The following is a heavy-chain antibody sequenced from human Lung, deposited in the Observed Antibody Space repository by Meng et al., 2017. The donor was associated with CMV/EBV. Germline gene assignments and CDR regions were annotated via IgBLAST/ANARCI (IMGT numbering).Heavy chain of an antibody. Sequence: LPRQATCPSLVNLSDPLYPTCAFSGVYSTRMCYYWACVRQPPGKGLGWFGAFNHSGGTSYNPSLQSRVTMFVDTSKNQFSLMLTSVTATDTAVYYCARRRGGSGRDCWGQGTLVTVSS. CDR3: ARRRGGSGRDC. D-gene: IGHD3-10*01. J-gene: IGHJ4*02. CDR2: FNHSGGT. V-gene: IGHV4-39*01. CDR1: GVYSTRMCYY.